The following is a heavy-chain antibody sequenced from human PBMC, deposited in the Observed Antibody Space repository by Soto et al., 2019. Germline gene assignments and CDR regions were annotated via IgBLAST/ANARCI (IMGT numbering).Heavy chain of an antibody. CDR3: ARGAMANFDY. Sequence: SVKVSCKASGGTFGSQGIAWVRQAPGQGLEWMGGFIAMLGTPTYAKKVQGRATISADESLTSSYLELRSLRSEDTGVYFCARGAMANFDYWGQGTVVTAPQ. CDR2: FIAMLGTP. V-gene: IGHV1-69*13. D-gene: IGHD5-18*01. CDR1: GGTFGSQG. J-gene: IGHJ4*02.